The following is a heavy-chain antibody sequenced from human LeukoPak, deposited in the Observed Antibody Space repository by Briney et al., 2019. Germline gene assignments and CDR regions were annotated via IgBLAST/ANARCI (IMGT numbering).Heavy chain of an antibody. CDR2: INHSGST. CDR1: VGSFSGYY. CDR3: ARGYYGSGSHCCHMDV. J-gene: IGHJ6*03. Sequence: SETPSLTCAIYVGSFSGYYWSWIRQPPGKGLEWIGEINHSGSTNYNSSLKSRVTISVDTSKNQFSLKLSSVTAADTAVYYCARGYYGSGSHCCHMDVWGKGTTITVS. V-gene: IGHV4-34*01. D-gene: IGHD3-10*01.